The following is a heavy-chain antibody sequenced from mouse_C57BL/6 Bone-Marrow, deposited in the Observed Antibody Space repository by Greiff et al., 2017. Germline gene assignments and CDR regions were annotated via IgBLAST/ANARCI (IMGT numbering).Heavy chain of an antibody. J-gene: IGHJ2*01. V-gene: IGHV5-4*01. CDR2: ISDGGSYT. CDR1: GFTFSSYA. CDR3: AREDYYGKDGYFDY. Sequence: DVMLVESGGGLVKPGGSLTLSCAASGFTFSSYAMSWVRQTPEKRLEWVATISDGGSYTSYPNNVKGRFTISRDNAKNNLYLQMSHLKSEDTAMYYCAREDYYGKDGYFDYWGQGTTHTVSS. D-gene: IGHD2-1*01.